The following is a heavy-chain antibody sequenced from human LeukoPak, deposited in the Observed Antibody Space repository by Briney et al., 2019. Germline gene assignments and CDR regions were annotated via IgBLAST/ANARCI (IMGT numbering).Heavy chain of an antibody. CDR2: ISAYNGNT. J-gene: IGHJ3*02. CDR3: ASRVVPAAIRHKDAFDI. V-gene: IGHV1-18*01. CDR1: GGTFSSYA. Sequence: ASVKVSCKASGGTFSSYAISWVRQAPGQGLEWMGWISAYNGNTNYAQKLQGRVTMTTDTSTSTAYMELRSLRSDDTAVYYCASRVVPAAIRHKDAFDIWGQGTMVTVSS. D-gene: IGHD2-2*02.